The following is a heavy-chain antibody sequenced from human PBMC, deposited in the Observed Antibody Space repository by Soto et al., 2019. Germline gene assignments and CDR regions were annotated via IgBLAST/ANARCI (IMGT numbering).Heavy chain of an antibody. CDR2: ISSTTNYI. J-gene: IGHJ4*02. V-gene: IGHV3-21*06. Sequence: WSRRISCAASVFTFTRYSMNWVRQAPGKGLGWVSSISSTTNYIYYGDSMKGRFTISRDNAKNSLYLEMNSLRAEDTAVYYCARESEDLTSNFDYWGQGTLVTVSS. CDR3: ARESEDLTSNFDY. CDR1: VFTFTRYS.